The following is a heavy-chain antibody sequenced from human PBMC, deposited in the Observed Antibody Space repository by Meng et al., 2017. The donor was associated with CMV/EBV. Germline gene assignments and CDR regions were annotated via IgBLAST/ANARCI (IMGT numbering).Heavy chain of an antibody. CDR3: AKDFFWDIVVVPSTGGAFDI. J-gene: IGHJ3*02. CDR2: ISGSGGST. CDR1: GFTFSSYA. D-gene: IGHD2-2*01. Sequence: GESLKIPRAASGFTFSSYAMSWVRQAPGKGLEWVSAISGSGGSTYYADSVKGRFTISRDNSKNTLYLQMNSLRAEDTAVYYCAKDFFWDIVVVPSTGGAFDIWGQGTMVTVSS. V-gene: IGHV3-23*01.